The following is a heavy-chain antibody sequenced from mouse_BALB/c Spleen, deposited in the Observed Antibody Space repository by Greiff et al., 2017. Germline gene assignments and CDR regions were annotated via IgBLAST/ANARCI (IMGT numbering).Heavy chain of an antibody. CDR1: GFTFSDYY. V-gene: IGHV5-4*02. J-gene: IGHJ4*01. CDR3: ARGGGLRRYAMDY. D-gene: IGHD2-4*01. CDR2: ISDGGSYT. Sequence: EVQVVESGGGLVKPGGSLKLSCAASGFTFSDYYMYWVRQTPEKRLEWVATISDGGSYTYYPDSVKGRFTISRDNAKNNLYLQMSSLKSEDTAMYYCARGGGLRRYAMDYWGQGTSVTVSS.